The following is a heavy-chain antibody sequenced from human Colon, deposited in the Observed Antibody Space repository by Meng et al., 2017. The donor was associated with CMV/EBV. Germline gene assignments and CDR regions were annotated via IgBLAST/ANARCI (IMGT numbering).Heavy chain of an antibody. D-gene: IGHD3-3*01. CDR3: SNGLLGVQGH. CDR2: IDTTNH. CDR1: GFSFSESG. V-gene: IGHV3-30*02. J-gene: IGHJ4*02. Sequence: VRVVEFGGGVVQAGGSLRLSCGASGFSFSESGIHWLRQAPGKGLEWVSFIDTTNHYYADSVKGRFTISRDDSKRMVYLQMNNLKTEDTAMYFCSNGLLGVQGHWGQGTLVTVSS.